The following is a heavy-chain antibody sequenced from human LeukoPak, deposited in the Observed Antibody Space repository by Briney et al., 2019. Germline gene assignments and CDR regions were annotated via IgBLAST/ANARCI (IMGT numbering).Heavy chain of an antibody. D-gene: IGHD2-2*01. V-gene: IGHV1-2*02. Sequence: ASVKLSCKASGYTFTGYYMHWVRQAPGQGLEGMGWINPNSGGTNYAQKFQGRVTMTRDTSISTAYMELSRLRSDDTAVYYCARDRGSEYCSSTSCYHYYYYMDVWAKGTTVTVSS. J-gene: IGHJ6*03. CDR2: INPNSGGT. CDR3: ARDRGSEYCSSTSCYHYYYYMDV. CDR1: GYTFTGYY.